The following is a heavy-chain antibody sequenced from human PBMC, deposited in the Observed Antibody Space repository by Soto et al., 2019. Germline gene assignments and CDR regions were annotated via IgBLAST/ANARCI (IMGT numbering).Heavy chain of an antibody. CDR2: ITGSGGGT. D-gene: IGHD6-19*01. V-gene: IGHV3-23*01. CDR3: AKSIAVAPGWLDP. J-gene: IGHJ5*02. CDR1: GFTFSSSA. Sequence: GGSLRLSCAASGFTFSSSAMTWVRQAPGKGLEWVSAITGSGGGTYYADSVKGRFAISRDNSKNTLYLQMDSLRAGDTAVYYCAKSIAVAPGWLDPWGQGIQVTVSS.